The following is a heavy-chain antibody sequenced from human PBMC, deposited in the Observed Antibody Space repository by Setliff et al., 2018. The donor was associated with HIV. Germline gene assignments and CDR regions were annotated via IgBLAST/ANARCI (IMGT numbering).Heavy chain of an antibody. J-gene: IGHJ4*02. D-gene: IGHD3-3*02. V-gene: IGHV5-51*01. CDR1: GYSFTSYW. Sequence: GESLKISCKGSGYSFTSYWIGWVRQVPGKGLEWMGIIYPGDSDTIYSPSFQHQVTISADKSFSTAFLQWSDVKASDSGIYFCARLGGSFGIPHFDFWGQGTPVTVSS. CDR2: IYPGDSDT. CDR3: ARLGGSFGIPHFDF.